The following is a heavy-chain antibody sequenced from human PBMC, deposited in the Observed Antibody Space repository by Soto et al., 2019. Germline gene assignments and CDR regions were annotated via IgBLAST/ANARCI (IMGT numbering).Heavy chain of an antibody. Sequence: PGESLKISCHASGYSFTYYWISWVRQLPGKGLEWMGRIYPGDSFADYSPSFRGHVTISADKSISTAYLQWSSLKASDTAMYYCARLAKRSDYWGQGTLVTVSS. CDR3: ARLAKRSDY. CDR2: IYPGDSFA. J-gene: IGHJ4*02. D-gene: IGHD1-1*01. V-gene: IGHV5-10-1*01. CDR1: GYSFTYYW.